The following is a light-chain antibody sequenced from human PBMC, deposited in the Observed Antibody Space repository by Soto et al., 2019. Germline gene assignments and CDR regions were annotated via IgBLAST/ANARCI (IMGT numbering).Light chain of an antibody. CDR2: GAS. CDR1: QSVSSTY. CDR3: QQYGSSRYT. J-gene: IGKJ2*01. V-gene: IGKV3-20*01. Sequence: ESVLTQSPGTLSLSPGDRATLSCRASQSVSSTYLAWYQHKPGQAPRLLIYGASSRAPGIPERFSGSGSGTDFTLTISRLEPEDFAVYYCQQYGSSRYTLGQGTKVEIK.